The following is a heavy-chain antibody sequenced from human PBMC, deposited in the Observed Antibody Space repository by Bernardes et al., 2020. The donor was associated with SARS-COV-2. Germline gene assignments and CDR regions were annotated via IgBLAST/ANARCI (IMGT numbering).Heavy chain of an antibody. J-gene: IGHJ4*02. CDR3: ARLGNYFDS. CDR2: IYHSGST. V-gene: IGHV4-39*01. Sequence: SETLSLTRTVSGGSISIPTYYWGWVRQPPGNGLEWIATIYHSGSTYYNPSLKSRVTISVDTSKNQFSLRLTSVTAADTAVYHCARLGNYFDSWGQGTLVTVSS. CDR1: GGSISIPTYY.